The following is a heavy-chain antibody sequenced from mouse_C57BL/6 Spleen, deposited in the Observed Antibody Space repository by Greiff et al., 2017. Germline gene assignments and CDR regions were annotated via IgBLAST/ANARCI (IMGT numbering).Heavy chain of an antibody. J-gene: IGHJ3*01. Sequence: EVQLQESGPGLVKPGGSLKLSCAASGFAFSSYWMYWVRQTPGKGLEWIGCISTGGGDTYYTDSVKGRVPLSRDKSTSTTCLQLSRLKSEDTAIYYCARYGSGTWFAYWGQGTLVTVSA. CDR1: GFAFSSYW. CDR2: ISTGGGDT. V-gene: IGHV5-12*01. CDR3: ARYGSGTWFAY. D-gene: IGHD1-2*01.